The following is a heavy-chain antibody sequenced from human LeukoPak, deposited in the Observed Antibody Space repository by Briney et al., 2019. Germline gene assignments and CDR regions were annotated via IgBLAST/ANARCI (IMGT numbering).Heavy chain of an antibody. CDR2: ISASNGNT. J-gene: IGHJ4*02. CDR1: GFTFSSYA. Sequence: GGSLRLSCAGSGFTFSSYAMTWVRQAPGKGLKWVSGISASNGNTYHADSVKGRFSISRDNAKNTLYLQMNSLRVEDTAIYYCVKVRGRARVGYFDYWGQGTLVTVSS. D-gene: IGHD1-26*01. CDR3: VKVRGRARVGYFDY. V-gene: IGHV3-23*01.